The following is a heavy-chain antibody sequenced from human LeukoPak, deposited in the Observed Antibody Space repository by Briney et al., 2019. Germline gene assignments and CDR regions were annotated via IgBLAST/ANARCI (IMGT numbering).Heavy chain of an antibody. D-gene: IGHD2-2*01. Sequence: GGSLRLSCAASGFTFTDSTMHWVRQAPGKGLEWVGRIRNKGGTYRKVYAAAVQGRFTISRDDSKNTAYLQMNSLKTEDTAMYYCTFYCGSASCHYHMDVWGKGTTVTVSS. CDR1: GFTFTDST. CDR2: IRNKGGTYRK. CDR3: TFYCGSASCHYHMDV. V-gene: IGHV3-73*01. J-gene: IGHJ6*03.